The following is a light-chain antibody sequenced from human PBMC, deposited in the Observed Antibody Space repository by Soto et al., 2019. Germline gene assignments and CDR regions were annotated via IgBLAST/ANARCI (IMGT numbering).Light chain of an antibody. J-gene: IGKJ4*01. CDR2: AIS. CDR1: QGIVPY. V-gene: IGKV1-27*01. CDR3: QKYNSAPLT. Sequence: DVQMTQSPSSLSAFVGDRVTITCRASQGIVPYLAWFQQKPGKVPKLLIYAISTLQSGIPSRFSGSGSGTDFTLTVTSLQPEDVGTYYCQKYNSAPLTFGGGTKVEIK.